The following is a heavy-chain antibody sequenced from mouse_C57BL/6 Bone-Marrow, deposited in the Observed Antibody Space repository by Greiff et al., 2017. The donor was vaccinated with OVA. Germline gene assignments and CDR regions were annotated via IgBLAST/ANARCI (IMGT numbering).Heavy chain of an antibody. J-gene: IGHJ2*01. CDR1: GYTFTSYW. D-gene: IGHD1-1*01. CDR2: IGPNSGGT. CDR3: ARRGYYGSSYADYFDY. V-gene: IGHV1-72*01. Sequence: QVQLQQPGAELVKPGASVKLSCKASGYTFTSYWMHWVKQRPGRGLEWIGRIGPNSGGTKYNEKFKSKATLTVDKPSSTAYMQLSSLTSEDAAVYYCARRGYYGSSYADYFDYWGQGTTLTVSS.